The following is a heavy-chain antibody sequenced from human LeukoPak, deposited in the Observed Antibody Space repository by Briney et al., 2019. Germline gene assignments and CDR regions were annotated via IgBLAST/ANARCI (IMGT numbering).Heavy chain of an antibody. J-gene: IGHJ3*02. CDR2: ISAYNGNT. V-gene: IGHV1-18*01. CDR1: GYTFTSYG. D-gene: IGHD2-21*01. CDR3: ARPLRDLAYCGGDCELGAFDI. Sequence: GASVKVSCKASGYTFTSYGISWVRQAPGQGLEWMGWISAYNGNTNYAQKLQGRVTMTTDTSTSTAYMELRSLRSDDTAVYYCARPLRDLAYCGGDCELGAFDIWGQGTMVTVSS.